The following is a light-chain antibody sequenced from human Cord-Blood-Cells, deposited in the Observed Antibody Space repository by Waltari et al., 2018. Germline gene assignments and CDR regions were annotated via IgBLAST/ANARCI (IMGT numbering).Light chain of an antibody. CDR1: QSVSSY. CDR2: DAS. J-gene: IGKJ1*01. Sequence: IVLTQSPATLPLYPGDRATLSCRASQSVSSYLAWYQQKPGQAPRLLIYDASNRATGIPARFSGSGSGTDFTLTISSLEPEDFAVYYCQQRSNWPPTFGQGTKVEIK. V-gene: IGKV3-11*01. CDR3: QQRSNWPPT.